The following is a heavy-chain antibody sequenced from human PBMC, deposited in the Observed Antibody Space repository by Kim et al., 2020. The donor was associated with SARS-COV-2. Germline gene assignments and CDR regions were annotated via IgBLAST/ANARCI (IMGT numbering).Heavy chain of an antibody. CDR3: ARGRPYYYDLAFDY. CDR1: GGSISSYY. Sequence: SETLSLTCTVSGGSISSYYWSWIRQPAGKGLEWIGRIYTSGSTNYNPSLKSRVTMSVDTSKNQFSLKLSSVTAADTAVYYCARGRPYYYDLAFDYWGQGTLVTVSS. V-gene: IGHV4-4*07. CDR2: IYTSGST. J-gene: IGHJ4*02. D-gene: IGHD3-22*01.